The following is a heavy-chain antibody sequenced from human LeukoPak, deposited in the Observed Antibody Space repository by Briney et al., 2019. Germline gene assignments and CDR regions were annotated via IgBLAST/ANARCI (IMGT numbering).Heavy chain of an antibody. V-gene: IGHV4-39*07. CDR2: VYYSGTT. D-gene: IGHD6-19*01. CDR1: GGSISLSYYY. Sequence: PSETLSLTCSVSGGSISLSYYYWGWIRQPPGKALEWIGSVYYSGTTSYNPSLKSRFTISVDMSKNHFSLRLSSVTAADTAMYYCARGTLYSGWSYYFDYWGQGSQVTVSS. CDR3: ARGTLYSGWSYYFDY. J-gene: IGHJ4*02.